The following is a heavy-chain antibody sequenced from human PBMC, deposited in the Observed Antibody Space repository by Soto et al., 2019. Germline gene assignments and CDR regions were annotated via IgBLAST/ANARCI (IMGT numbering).Heavy chain of an antibody. CDR3: AKASGSYYYGMDV. J-gene: IGHJ6*02. V-gene: IGHV4-4*02. CDR2: IYHSGST. CDR1: GGSISSSNW. D-gene: IGHD1-26*01. Sequence: SETLSLTCAVSGGSISSSNWWSWVRQPPGKGLEWIGEIYHSGSTNYNPSLKSRVTISVDKSKNQFSLKLSSVTAADTAVYYCAKASGSYYYGMDVWGQGTTVTVSS.